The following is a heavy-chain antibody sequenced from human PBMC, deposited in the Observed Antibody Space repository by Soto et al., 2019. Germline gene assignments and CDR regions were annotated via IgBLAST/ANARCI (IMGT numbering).Heavy chain of an antibody. V-gene: IGHV6-1*01. CDR2: TYYRSKWYN. J-gene: IGHJ6*02. Sequence: SQTLSLTCAISGDSVSSNSAAWNWIRQSPLRGLDWLGRTYYRSKWYNDYAVSVKSRITINPDTSKNQFSLQLNSVTPEDTAVYYCARILYSSSGATRHYGMDVWGQGTTVTVSS. CDR1: GDSVSSNSAA. D-gene: IGHD6-6*01. CDR3: ARILYSSSGATRHYGMDV.